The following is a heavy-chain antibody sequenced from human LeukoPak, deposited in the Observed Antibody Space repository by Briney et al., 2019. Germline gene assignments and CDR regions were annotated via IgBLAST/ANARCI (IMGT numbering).Heavy chain of an antibody. J-gene: IGHJ4*02. D-gene: IGHD5-18*01. V-gene: IGHV4-38-2*02. Sequence: SETLSLTCTVSGYSISSGYYWGWIRQPPGKGLEWIGNIHQSGSVYYNPSVKSRVSISMDTSKNQFSLNLNSVTAADTAVYYYARDSDHTSMLFKGFDYWGQGTLVTVSS. CDR3: ARDSDHTSMLFKGFDY. CDR2: IHQSGSV. CDR1: GYSISSGYY.